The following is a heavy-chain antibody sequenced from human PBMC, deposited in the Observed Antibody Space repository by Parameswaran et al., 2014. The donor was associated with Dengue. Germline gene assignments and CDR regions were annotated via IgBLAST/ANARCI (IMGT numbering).Heavy chain of an antibody. V-gene: IGHV1-24*01. J-gene: IGHJ4*02. CDR3: ATGRYYDFWSGYDY. Sequence: WVRQAPGQGLEWMGGFVPDDGETVYAQKFQGRVSMTEDTSTDTAFLEVSSLRSEDTAVYYCATGRYYDFWSGYDYWGQGTPVTVSS. CDR2: FVPDDGET. D-gene: IGHD3-3*01.